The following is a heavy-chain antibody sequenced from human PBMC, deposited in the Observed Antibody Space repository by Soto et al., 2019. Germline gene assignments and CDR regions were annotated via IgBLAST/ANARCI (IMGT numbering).Heavy chain of an antibody. CDR2: YNPELDET. CDR1: GSPLSEIS. CDR3: ATTPYRSAYQFDY. J-gene: IGHJ4*02. D-gene: IGHD2-2*01. V-gene: IGHV1-24*01. Sequence: ASVKVSCKVSGSPLSEISMHWLRRAPGKGLEWLGGYNPELDETTYAQKFQGRVTMTEDTSTDTAYMDLSGLRSEDTAVYYCATTPYRSAYQFDYWGQGSLVTVSS.